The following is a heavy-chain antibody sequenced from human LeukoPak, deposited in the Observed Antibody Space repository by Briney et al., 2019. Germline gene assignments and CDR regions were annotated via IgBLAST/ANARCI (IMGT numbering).Heavy chain of an antibody. J-gene: IGHJ4*02. D-gene: IGHD2-15*01. Sequence: PSETLSLTCTVSGGSITNNNYYWDWIRQPPGKGLEWIGEINHSGSTNYNPSLKSRVTISVDTSKNQFSLKLSSVTPADTAVYYCARVGSCSGGSCSAFDYWGQGTLVTVSS. V-gene: IGHV4-39*07. CDR3: ARVGSCSGGSCSAFDY. CDR2: INHSGST. CDR1: GGSITNNNYY.